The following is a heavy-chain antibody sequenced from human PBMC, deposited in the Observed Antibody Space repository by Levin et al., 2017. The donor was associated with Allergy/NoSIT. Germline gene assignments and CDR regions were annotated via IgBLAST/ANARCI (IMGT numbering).Heavy chain of an antibody. CDR1: GFTFSSYG. V-gene: IGHV3-33*01. CDR2: IWYDGSNK. J-gene: IGHJ4*02. CDR3: AREVKTYYDILTGYYTDDY. Sequence: GGSLRLSCAASGFTFSSYGMHWVRQAPGKGLEWVAVIWYDGSNKYYADSVKGRFTISRDNSKNTLYLQMNSLRAEDTAVYYCAREVKTYYDILTGYYTDDYWGQGTLVTVSS. D-gene: IGHD3-9*01.